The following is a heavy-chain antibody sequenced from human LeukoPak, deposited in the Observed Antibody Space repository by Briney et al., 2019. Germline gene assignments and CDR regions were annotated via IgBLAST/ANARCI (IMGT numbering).Heavy chain of an antibody. CDR2: IYYRGST. CDR3: ARALGYCSSTSCYAYFDY. V-gene: IGHV4-31*03. D-gene: IGHD2-2*01. J-gene: IGHJ4*02. Sequence: PSQTLSLTSTVSGGSISSGGYYWSCIRQHPRTGLDWHGYIYYRGSTYYNPSLKSRVTISVDTSKNQFSLKLSSVTAADTAVYYCARALGYCSSTSCYAYFDYWGRGTLVTVSS. CDR1: GGSISSGGYY.